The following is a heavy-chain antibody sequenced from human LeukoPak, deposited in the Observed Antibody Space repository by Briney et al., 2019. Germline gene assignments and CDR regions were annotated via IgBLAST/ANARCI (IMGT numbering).Heavy chain of an antibody. CDR3: ARNCSGGSCYPFDY. Sequence: ASVKVSCTPSGYTFTIYGISWVRQAPGQGLERMGWISAYNGNTNYAQKLQGRVTMTTDTSTSTAYMELRSLRSDDTAVYYCARNCSGGSCYPFDYWGQGTLVTVSS. V-gene: IGHV1-18*01. CDR1: GYTFTIYG. CDR2: ISAYNGNT. J-gene: IGHJ4*02. D-gene: IGHD2-15*01.